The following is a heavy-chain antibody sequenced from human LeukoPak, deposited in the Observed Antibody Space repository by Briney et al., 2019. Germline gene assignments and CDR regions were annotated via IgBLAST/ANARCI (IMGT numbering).Heavy chain of an antibody. Sequence: GGSLRLSCAASGFTVSSSFMSWVRQAPGKGLEWVSIICNNPHTYYADSVTGRFTIPRANSKNTVYLQMASLRHEDTAVYHCARGSGAPWGQGPLVTVSS. CDR1: GFTVSSSF. CDR3: ARGSGAP. CDR2: ICNNPHT. J-gene: IGHJ5*02. V-gene: IGHV3-53*01. D-gene: IGHD3-3*01.